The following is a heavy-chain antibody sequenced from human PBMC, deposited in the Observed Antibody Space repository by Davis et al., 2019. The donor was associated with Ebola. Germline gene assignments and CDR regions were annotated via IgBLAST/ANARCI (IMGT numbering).Heavy chain of an antibody. J-gene: IGHJ4*02. CDR3: ARDGVAWVYSSSSLPGSLDY. CDR2: IYHSGST. CDR1: GYSISSGYY. D-gene: IGHD6-6*01. V-gene: IGHV4-38-2*02. Sequence: PSETLSLTCTVSGYSISSGYYWGWIRQPPGKGLEWIGSIYHSGSTYYNPSLKSRVTISVDTSKNQFSLKLSSVTAADTAVYYCARDGVAWVYSSSSLPGSLDYWGQGTLVTVSS.